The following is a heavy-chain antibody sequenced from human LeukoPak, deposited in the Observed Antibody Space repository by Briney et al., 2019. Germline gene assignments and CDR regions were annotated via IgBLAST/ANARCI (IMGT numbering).Heavy chain of an antibody. V-gene: IGHV4-4*07. Sequence: SETLSLTCTVSGGSISSYYWSRIRQPAGKGLEWIGRIYTSGSTNYNPSLKSRVTMSVDTSKNQFSLKLSSVTAADTAVYYCATRPRYDFWSGYYSYFDYWGQGTLVTVSS. CDR1: GGSISSYY. J-gene: IGHJ4*02. D-gene: IGHD3-3*01. CDR2: IYTSGST. CDR3: ATRPRYDFWSGYYSYFDY.